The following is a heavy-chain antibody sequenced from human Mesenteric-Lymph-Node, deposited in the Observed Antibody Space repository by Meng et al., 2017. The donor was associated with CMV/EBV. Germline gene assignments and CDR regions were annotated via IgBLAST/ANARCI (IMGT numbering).Heavy chain of an antibody. CDR3: TSRLGATPSYYGMDV. CDR1: GFTAGVNY. CDR2: IRSKTYGGTT. J-gene: IGHJ6*02. Sequence: GGFLRPSCVVFGFTAGVNYLSWVRRPPGKGLEWVGFIRSKTYGGTTEYAASVTGRFTITRDEYKNIAYLQMKSLETEDTAVDYCTSRLGATPSYYGMDVWGQGTTVTVSS. D-gene: IGHD1-26*01. V-gene: IGHV3-49*04.